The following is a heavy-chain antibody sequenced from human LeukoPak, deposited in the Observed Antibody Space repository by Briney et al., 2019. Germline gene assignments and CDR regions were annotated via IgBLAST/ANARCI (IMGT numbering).Heavy chain of an antibody. CDR1: GGSISSFY. CDR2: IYYSGST. J-gene: IGHJ4*02. V-gene: IGHV4-59*01. CDR3: AKFGSGWWYNDY. Sequence: SETLSLTCTVSGGSISSFYWSWIRQPPGEGLGWSGCIYYSGSTNYNPSLKSRVTISVDTSKNQFSLKLSSVTAAATAVYSCAKFGSGWWYNDYWGQGTLVTVSS. D-gene: IGHD6-19*01.